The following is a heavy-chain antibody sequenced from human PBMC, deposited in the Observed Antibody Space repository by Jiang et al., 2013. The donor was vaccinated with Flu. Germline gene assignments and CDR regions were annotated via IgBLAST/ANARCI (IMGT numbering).Heavy chain of an antibody. Sequence: LLKPSETLSLTCTVSGGSISSSSYYWGWIRQPPGKGLEWIGSIYYSGSTYYNPSLKSRVTISVDTSKNQFSLKLSSVTAADTAVYYCARHAAGYPARPDYWGQGTLVTVSS. J-gene: IGHJ4*02. CDR1: GGSISSSSYY. V-gene: IGHV4-39*01. D-gene: IGHD3-9*01. CDR3: ARHAAGYPARPDY. CDR2: IYYSGST.